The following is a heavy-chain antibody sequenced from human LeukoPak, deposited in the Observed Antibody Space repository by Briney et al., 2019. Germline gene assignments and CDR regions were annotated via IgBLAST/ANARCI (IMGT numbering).Heavy chain of an antibody. Sequence: PGRSLRLSCAASGFTFSSYGMHWVRQAPGKGLEWVAVISYDGSNKYYADSVKGRFTISRDNSKNTLYLQMNSLRAEDTAVYYCVKDALYYYDSTPQYWGQGTLVTVSS. CDR3: VKDALYYYDSTPQY. V-gene: IGHV3-30*18. D-gene: IGHD3-22*01. CDR1: GFTFSSYG. J-gene: IGHJ4*02. CDR2: ISYDGSNK.